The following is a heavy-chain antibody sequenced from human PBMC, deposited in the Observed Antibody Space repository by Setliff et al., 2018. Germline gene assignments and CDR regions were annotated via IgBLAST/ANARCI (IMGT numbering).Heavy chain of an antibody. CDR3: ARAPTVYYYDSSGYYAFDY. J-gene: IGHJ4*02. CDR1: GFTGSSYW. D-gene: IGHD3-22*01. Sequence: GGSLRLSCAASGFTGSSYWMHWVRQAPGKGLVWVARINSDGSSTSYADSGKGRFTISRDNAKNTLYLQMNSLRAEDTAVYYCARAPTVYYYDSSGYYAFDYWGQGTLVTVSS. V-gene: IGHV3-74*01. CDR2: INSDGSST.